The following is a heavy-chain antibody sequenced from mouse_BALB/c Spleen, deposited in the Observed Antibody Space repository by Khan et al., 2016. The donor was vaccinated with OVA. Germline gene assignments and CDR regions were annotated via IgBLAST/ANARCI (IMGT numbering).Heavy chain of an antibody. CDR1: GFYIKDTY. Sequence: IQLVQSGAELVKPGASVKLSCSASGFYIKDTYIHWMKQRPEQGLVGIGGIDPPNDDSKYDPKFQAKATLTADTSSNTAFLQLSTLTSEDTAVYFCATLYDNPFAFWGQGTLGSVSA. V-gene: IGHV14-3*02. D-gene: IGHD2-3*01. J-gene: IGHJ3*01. CDR2: IDPPNDDS. CDR3: ATLYDNPFAF.